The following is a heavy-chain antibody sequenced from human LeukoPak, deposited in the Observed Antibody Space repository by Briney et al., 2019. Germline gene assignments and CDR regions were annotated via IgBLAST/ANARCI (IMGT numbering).Heavy chain of an antibody. CDR3: TTDGGWFGELFIH. V-gene: IGHV3-15*01. CDR1: GFTFSNAW. Sequence: GGSLRLSCAASGFTFSNAWMNWVRQAPGKGLEWVGRIKSKTDGGTTDYAAPVKDRFTISRDDSKTTLYLQMNSLKTEDTAVYYCTTDGGWFGELFIHRGQGTRVTVSS. CDR2: IKSKTDGGTT. J-gene: IGHJ4*02. D-gene: IGHD3-10*01.